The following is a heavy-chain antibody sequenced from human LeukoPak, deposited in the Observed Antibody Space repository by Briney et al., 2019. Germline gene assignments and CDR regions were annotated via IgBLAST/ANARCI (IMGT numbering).Heavy chain of an antibody. CDR1: GFTFSSYA. J-gene: IGHJ4*02. Sequence: GGSLRLSCAASGFTFSSYAMSWVRQAPGKGLEWVSGISDSGGTTYYADSVKGRFTISRDNSKNTLYLQMNSLRAEDTAVYYCARGVGNFRYYFDYWGQGTLVTVSS. CDR2: ISDSGGTT. V-gene: IGHV3-23*01. CDR3: ARGVGNFRYYFDY. D-gene: IGHD2/OR15-2a*01.